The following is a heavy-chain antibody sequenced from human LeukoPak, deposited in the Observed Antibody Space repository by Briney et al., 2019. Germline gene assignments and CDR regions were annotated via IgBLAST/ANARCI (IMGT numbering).Heavy chain of an antibody. J-gene: IGHJ6*03. CDR3: ARVRYSSSRHLYYMDV. CDR2: IYYSGST. Sequence: KAGGSLRLSCAASGFTFSSYAMSWVRQAPGKGLEWIGSIYYSGSTYYNPSLKSRVTISVDTSRNQFSLKLSSVTAADTAVYYCARVRYSSSRHLYYMDVWGKGTTVTVSS. V-gene: IGHV4-39*07. CDR1: GFTFSSYA. D-gene: IGHD6-13*01.